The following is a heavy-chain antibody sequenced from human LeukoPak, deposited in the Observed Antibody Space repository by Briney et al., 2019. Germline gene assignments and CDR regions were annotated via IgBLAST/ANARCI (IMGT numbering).Heavy chain of an antibody. V-gene: IGHV3-74*01. D-gene: IGHD3-3*01. J-gene: IGHJ4*02. CDR3: AKARTFGVVIIRDFDY. CDR1: GFTFSSYW. Sequence: GGSLRLSCAASGFTFSSYWMHWVRQAPGKGLVWVSRINSDGSSTSYADSVKGRFTNSRDNAKNTLYLQMNSLRAEDTAVYYCAKARTFGVVIIRDFDYWGQGTLVTVSS. CDR2: INSDGSST.